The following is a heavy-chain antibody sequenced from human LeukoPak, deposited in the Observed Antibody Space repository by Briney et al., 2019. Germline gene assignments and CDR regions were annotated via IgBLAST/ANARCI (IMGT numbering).Heavy chain of an antibody. CDR1: GDSISNRDYY. J-gene: IGHJ3*02. Sequence: MASETLSLTCTVSGDSISNRDYYWGWIRQPPGKGLEWIGSVFYSGSTYYNPSLKSRLTISVDASNNRFSLRLSSVTATDTAVYYCARPRGFWSGYYRLSGVGAFDIWGQGTMVTVSS. D-gene: IGHD3-3*01. CDR3: ARPRGFWSGYYRLSGVGAFDI. CDR2: VFYSGST. V-gene: IGHV4-39*01.